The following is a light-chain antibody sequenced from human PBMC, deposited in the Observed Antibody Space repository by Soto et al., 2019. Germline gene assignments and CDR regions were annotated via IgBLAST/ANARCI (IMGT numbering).Light chain of an antibody. CDR3: QQYDNSPIT. J-gene: IGKJ5*01. Sequence: IVLTQSPGTLSLSPGERATLSCRASQSVSSSYLAWYQQKPGQAPRLLIYGASSRATGIPDRFSGTGSETDFTLTISRLEPEDFAVYYCQQYDNSPITFGQGTRLEN. CDR1: QSVSSSY. V-gene: IGKV3-20*01. CDR2: GAS.